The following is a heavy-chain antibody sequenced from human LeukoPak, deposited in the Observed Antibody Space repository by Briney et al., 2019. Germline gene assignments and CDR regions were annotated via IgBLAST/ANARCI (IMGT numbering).Heavy chain of an antibody. J-gene: IGHJ4*02. CDR2: IKDADAKP. Sequence: GGSLRLSCAPSGLALSTSVIYWFRQAPGKGLEWVSHIKDADAKPSYADSVKGRFTISRDNPKNTLYLQMNSLRAEDTAVYYCAKDVRGYDRLIDQWGQGTLVTVS. CDR3: AKDVRGYDRLIDQ. V-gene: IGHV3-23*01. CDR1: GLALSTSV. D-gene: IGHD5-12*01.